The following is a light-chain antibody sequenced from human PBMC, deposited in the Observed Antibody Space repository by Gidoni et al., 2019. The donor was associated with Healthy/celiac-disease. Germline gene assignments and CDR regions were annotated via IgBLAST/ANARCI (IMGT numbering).Light chain of an antibody. CDR2: AAS. CDR3: QQYYSYPPT. CDR1: QGISSY. J-gene: IGKJ1*01. V-gene: IGKV1-8*01. Sequence: AIRITQSPSSLSASTGDRVTITCRASQGISSYSAWYQQKPGKAPKLLIYAASTLQSGVPSRFSGSGSGTEFTLTISCLQSEDFATYYCQQYYSYPPTFGQGTKVEIK.